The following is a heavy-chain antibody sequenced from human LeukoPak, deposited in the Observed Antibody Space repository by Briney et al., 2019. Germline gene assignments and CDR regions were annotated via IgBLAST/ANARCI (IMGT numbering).Heavy chain of an antibody. Sequence: ASVKVSCKASGYTFTSYDINVVRQATGQGREWMGWMNPNSGNTGYAQKFQGRVTMTRNTSISTAYMELSSLRSEDTAVYYCARFQTPYSYAFIYYYYYYMDVWGKGTTVTVSS. D-gene: IGHD5-18*01. J-gene: IGHJ6*03. V-gene: IGHV1-8*01. CDR3: ARFQTPYSYAFIYYYYYYMDV. CDR1: GYTFTSYD. CDR2: MNPNSGNT.